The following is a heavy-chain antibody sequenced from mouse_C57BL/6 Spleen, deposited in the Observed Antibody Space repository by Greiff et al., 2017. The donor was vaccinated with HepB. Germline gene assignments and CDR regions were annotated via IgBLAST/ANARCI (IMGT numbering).Heavy chain of an antibody. CDR3: AREEDAMDY. J-gene: IGHJ4*01. CDR1: GFTFSSYG. Sequence: DVMLVESGGDLVKPGGSLKLSCAASGFTFSSYGMSWVRQTPDKRLEWVATISSGGSYTYYPDSVKGRFTISRDNAKNTLYLQMSSLKSEDTAMYYCAREEDAMDYWGQGTSVTVSS. V-gene: IGHV5-6*02. CDR2: ISSGGSYT.